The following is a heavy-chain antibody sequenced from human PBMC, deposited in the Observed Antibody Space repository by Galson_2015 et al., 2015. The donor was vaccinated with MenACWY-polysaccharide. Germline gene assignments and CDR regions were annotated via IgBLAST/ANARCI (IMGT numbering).Heavy chain of an antibody. CDR1: GFTFTSYA. D-gene: IGHD3-3*01. V-gene: IGHV3-23*01. J-gene: IGHJ5*02. CDR3: AKDSTDFWSVAGRFDH. Sequence: SLRLSCAASGFTFTSYAMSWVRQAPGKRLEWVSAIRSSGTNTYYADSVKGRFTISRDNSKNTLYLQMNCLRAEDTAVYYGAKDSTDFWSVAGRFDHWGQGTLVTVSS. CDR2: IRSSGTNT.